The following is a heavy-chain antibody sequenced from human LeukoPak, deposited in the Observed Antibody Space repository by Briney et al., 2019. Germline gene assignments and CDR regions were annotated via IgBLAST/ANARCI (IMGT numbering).Heavy chain of an antibody. D-gene: IGHD4-23*01. CDR2: IYHSGTT. J-gene: IGHJ3*02. V-gene: IGHV4-31*03. Sequence: SETLSLTCTVSGDSISSAFYYWSWIRQHPGKGLEWIGYIYHSGTTYYNPSLKTRVTMSLDTSRNQFSLKVYSVTAGDTAVYYCARNLGAVVTPGWAYDIWGQGTMVTVSS. CDR3: ARNLGAVVTPGWAYDI. CDR1: GDSISSAFYY.